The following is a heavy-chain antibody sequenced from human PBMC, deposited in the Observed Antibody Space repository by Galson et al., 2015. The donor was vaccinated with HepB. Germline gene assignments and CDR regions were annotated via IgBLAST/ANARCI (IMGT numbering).Heavy chain of an antibody. V-gene: IGHV1-69*13. Sequence: SVKVSCKASGGTFSSYAISWVRQAPGQGLEWMGGIIPIFGTANYAQKFQGRVTITADESTSTAYMELSSLRSEDTAVYYCARGDVLRFLEWLGYYYYYYMDVWGKGTTVTVSS. D-gene: IGHD3-3*01. CDR1: GGTFSSYA. J-gene: IGHJ6*03. CDR2: IIPIFGTA. CDR3: ARGDVLRFLEWLGYYYYYYMDV.